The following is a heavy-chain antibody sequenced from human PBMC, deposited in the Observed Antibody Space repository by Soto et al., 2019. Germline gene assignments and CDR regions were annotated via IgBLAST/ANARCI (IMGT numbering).Heavy chain of an antibody. J-gene: IGHJ4*02. V-gene: IGHV1-69*13. CDR1: GGTFSSYA. CDR3: AGNDTAQTSFDY. Sequence: SVKVSCKASGGTFSSYAISWVRQAPGQGLEWMGGVIPIFGTANSAQKFQGRVTITADESTSTAYMELSSLRYEHTAVYYCAGNDTAQTSFDYWGRGILVTVSS. CDR2: VIPIFGTA. D-gene: IGHD5-18*01.